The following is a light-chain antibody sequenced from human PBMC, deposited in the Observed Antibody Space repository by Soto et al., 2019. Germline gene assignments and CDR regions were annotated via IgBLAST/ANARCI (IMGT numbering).Light chain of an antibody. CDR1: QSISSX. CDR2: AAS. V-gene: IGKV1-39*01. CDR3: QQSYNSPLT. Sequence: DLQMTQSPYSLSASVGDRVTITCRASQSISSXXXWYQQKPGKAPKLLIYAASSLQSGVPLRFSXSGXGXDXXLTISSLQPEDFATYYCQQSYNSPLTFGGGTKVEIK. J-gene: IGKJ4*01.